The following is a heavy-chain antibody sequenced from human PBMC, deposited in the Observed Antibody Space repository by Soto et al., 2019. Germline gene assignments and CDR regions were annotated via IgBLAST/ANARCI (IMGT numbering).Heavy chain of an antibody. J-gene: IGHJ6*02. CDR1: GFTFSSYD. V-gene: IGHV3-13*01. CDR3: ARIFVRASGQDV. CDR2: IGTAGDT. D-gene: IGHD3-3*01. Sequence: GGSLRLSCAASGFTFSSYDMHWVRQATGKGLEWVSAIGTAGDTYYPGSVKGRFTISRENAKNSLYLQMNSLRAEDTAVYYCARIFVRASGQDVWGQGTTVTVSS.